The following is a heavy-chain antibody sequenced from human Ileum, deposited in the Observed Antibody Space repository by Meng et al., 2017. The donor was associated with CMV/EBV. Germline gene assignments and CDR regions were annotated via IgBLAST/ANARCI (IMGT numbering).Heavy chain of an antibody. CDR2: INPSGST. V-gene: IGHV4-34*01. CDR1: HASCSDFY. Sequence: QLWGAGLLYPTEPLPLTDDVYHASCSDFYWNWTRHLPGKGLELIGEINPSGSTHYNPSLESRVSISVHMSTNQFSLKVSSVTAADTAVYYCERGQDNHKGGVHWGQGTLVTVSS. J-gene: IGHJ4*02. CDR3: ERGQDNHKGGVH. D-gene: IGHD1-14*01.